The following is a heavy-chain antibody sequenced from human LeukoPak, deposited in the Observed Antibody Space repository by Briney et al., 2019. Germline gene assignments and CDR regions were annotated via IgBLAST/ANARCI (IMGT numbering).Heavy chain of an antibody. Sequence: GGSLRLSCAASGFTFSSYGMHWVRQAPGKGLEWVAVISYDGSNKYYADSVKGRFTISRDNSKNTLYLQMNSLRAEDTAVYYCAKQRESSFYYYYGMDVWGQGTTVTVSS. V-gene: IGHV3-30*18. J-gene: IGHJ6*02. CDR1: GFTFSSYG. CDR2: ISYDGSNK. CDR3: AKQRESSFYYYYGMDV. D-gene: IGHD6-25*01.